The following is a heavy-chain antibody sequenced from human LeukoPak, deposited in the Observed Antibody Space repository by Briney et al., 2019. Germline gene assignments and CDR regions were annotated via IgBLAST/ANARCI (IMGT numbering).Heavy chain of an antibody. CDR1: GYTFTSYG. J-gene: IGHJ6*03. V-gene: IGHV1-18*01. CDR2: ISAYNGNT. Sequence: GASVKVSCKASGYTFTSYGISWVRQAPGQGLEWMGWISAYNGNTNYAQKLQGRVTMTTDTSTSTAYMELRSLRSDDTAVYYCARDRVRSRSYYYYYMDVWGKGTTVTVSS. CDR3: ARDRVRSRSYYYYYMDV. D-gene: IGHD3-10*01.